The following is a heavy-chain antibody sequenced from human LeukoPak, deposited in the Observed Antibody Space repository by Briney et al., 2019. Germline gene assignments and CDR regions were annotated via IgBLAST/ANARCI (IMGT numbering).Heavy chain of an antibody. CDR3: ASHTVSRSP. CDR2: IYSDGST. V-gene: IGHV3-53*01. D-gene: IGHD4-11*01. CDR1: GFTVSSDY. J-gene: IGHJ5*02. Sequence: GGSLRLSCAASGFTVSSDYMSWVRQAPGKGLEWVSVIYSDGSTYYADSVKGRFSISRDSSKNTLYLQMNSLGAEDTAVYYCASHTVSRSPRGQGTLVTVSS.